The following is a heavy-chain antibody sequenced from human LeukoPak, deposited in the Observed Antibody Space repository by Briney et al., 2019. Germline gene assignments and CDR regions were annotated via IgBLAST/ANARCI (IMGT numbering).Heavy chain of an antibody. V-gene: IGHV1-18*01. CDR2: ISAYNGNT. CDR1: GYTFTSNG. Sequence: ASVKVSCKASGYTFTSNGISWVRQAPGQGLEWMGWISAYNGNTNYAQKLQGRVTMTTDTSTSTAYMELRSLRSDDTAVYYCAREDMTPPYYYYGMDVWGQGTTVTVSS. J-gene: IGHJ6*02. CDR3: AREDMTPPYYYYGMDV.